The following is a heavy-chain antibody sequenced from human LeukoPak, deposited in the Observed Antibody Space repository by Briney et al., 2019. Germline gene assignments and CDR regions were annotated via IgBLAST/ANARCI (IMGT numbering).Heavy chain of an antibody. CDR1: GYTFTSYY. J-gene: IGHJ5*02. D-gene: IGHD3-10*01. CDR2: INPSGGST. Sequence: ASVKVSCKASGYTFTSYYMHWVRQAPGQGLEWMGLINPSGGSTSYAQKFQGRVTMTRDTSTSTVYMELSSLRSEDTSVYYCARGITMVRGRNWFDPWGQGTLVTVSS. V-gene: IGHV1-46*01. CDR3: ARGITMVRGRNWFDP.